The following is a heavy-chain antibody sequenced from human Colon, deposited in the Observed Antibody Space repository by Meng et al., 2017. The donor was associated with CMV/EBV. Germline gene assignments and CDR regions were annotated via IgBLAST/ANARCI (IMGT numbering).Heavy chain of an antibody. J-gene: IGHJ4*02. CDR2: INPHNGNT. Sequence: SVPVSCKASGYPSTANFIHWVRQAPGQGLEWMGWINPHNGNTNYAQKFQGRVTMTRDTSINTAYMEIMTLRFDDTAIYYCAKPERFWGQGTLVTVSS. V-gene: IGHV1-2*02. CDR1: GYPSTANF. D-gene: IGHD3-3*01. CDR3: AKPERF.